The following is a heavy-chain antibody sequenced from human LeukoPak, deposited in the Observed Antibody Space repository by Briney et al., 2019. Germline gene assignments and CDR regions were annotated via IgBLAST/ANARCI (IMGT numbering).Heavy chain of an antibody. J-gene: IGHJ4*02. CDR1: GFTFNNYG. D-gene: IGHD2-2*01. CDR3: AKGPLRGTAAAIDY. Sequence: GGSLRLSCAASGFTFNNYGMHWVRQAPGKGLEWVAVISYDGGNIHYPDSVKGRFTIPRDISTDTLWLQMDSLRTEDTAVYYCAKGPLRGTAAAIDYWGQGTLVTVSS. CDR2: ISYDGGNI. V-gene: IGHV3-30*18.